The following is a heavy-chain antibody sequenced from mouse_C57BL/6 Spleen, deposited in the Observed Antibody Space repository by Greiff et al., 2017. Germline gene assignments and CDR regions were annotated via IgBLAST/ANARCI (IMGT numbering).Heavy chain of an antibody. D-gene: IGHD1-1*01. Sequence: QVQLQQPGAELVMPGASVKLSCKASGYTFTSYWMHWVKQRPGQGLEWIGEIDPTDSYPNSNQKFKGKSTLTVDKSTSTAYMQLSSLTSDDAAVYYCARDYGSSYRYFDYWGQGTTRTVSS. V-gene: IGHV1-69*01. CDR1: GYTFTSYW. CDR2: IDPTDSYP. J-gene: IGHJ2*01. CDR3: ARDYGSSYRYFDY.